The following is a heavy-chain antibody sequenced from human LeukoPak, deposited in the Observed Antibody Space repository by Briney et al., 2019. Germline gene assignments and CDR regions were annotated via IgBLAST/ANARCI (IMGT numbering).Heavy chain of an antibody. V-gene: IGHV5-51*01. CDR1: GFIFTHYW. D-gene: IGHD3-22*01. CDR3: ARLYYSASGYPDY. J-gene: IGHJ4*02. Sequence: GESLKISCKGSGFIFTHYWIGWVRQKPGKGLEWMGIIYPDDSDTRYSPSFQGQVTISADKSINTTFLQWSSLKASDSAIYYCARLYYSASGYPDYWGQGTLVTVSS. CDR2: IYPDDSDT.